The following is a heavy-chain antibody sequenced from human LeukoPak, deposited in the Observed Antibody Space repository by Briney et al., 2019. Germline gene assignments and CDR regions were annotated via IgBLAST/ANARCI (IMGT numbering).Heavy chain of an antibody. V-gene: IGHV1-2*02. CDR3: ARANTDFWSGYSTDY. CDR2: INPNSGGT. CDR1: GYTFTGYY. Sequence: SVKVSCKASGYTFTGYYMHWVRQAPGQGLEWMGWINPNSGGTNYAQKFQGRVTMTRDTSISTAYMELSRLRSDDTAVYYCARANTDFWSGYSTDYWGQGTLVSVSS. J-gene: IGHJ4*02. D-gene: IGHD3-3*01.